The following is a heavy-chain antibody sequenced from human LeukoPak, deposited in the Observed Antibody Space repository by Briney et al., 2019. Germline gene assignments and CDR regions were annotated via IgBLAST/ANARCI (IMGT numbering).Heavy chain of an antibody. CDR3: ARAHLPYYFDY. V-gene: IGHV1-18*01. D-gene: IGHD5/OR15-5a*01. CDR1: GYTFSSYG. CDR2: ISAYYGNT. Sequence: ASVRVSCKASGYTFSSYGITWVRQAPGQGLEWMGWISAYYGNTNYAQKFQGRVTMTRDTSISTAYMELSRLRSDDTAVYYCARAHLPYYFDYWGQGTLVTVSS. J-gene: IGHJ4*02.